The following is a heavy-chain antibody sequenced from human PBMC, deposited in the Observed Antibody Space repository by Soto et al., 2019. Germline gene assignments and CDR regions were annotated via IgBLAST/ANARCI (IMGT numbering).Heavy chain of an antibody. J-gene: IGHJ4*02. V-gene: IGHV4-31*03. CDR3: IREMDAGGLDN. D-gene: IGHD3-16*01. Sequence: SSETLSLTCTVSGGSISSGDYYWSWIHQHPGKGLEWIGYIYYSGSTYYNPSLKSRVTISVDTSKNQFSLKLSSVTAADTAFYYCIREMDAGGLDNWGQGTLVTVSS. CDR1: GGSISSGDYY. CDR2: IYYSGST.